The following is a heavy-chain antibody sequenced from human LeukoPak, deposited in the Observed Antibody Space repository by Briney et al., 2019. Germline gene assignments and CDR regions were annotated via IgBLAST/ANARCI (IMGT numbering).Heavy chain of an antibody. CDR1: GFTFSIYV. V-gene: IGHV3-23*01. CDR3: AGQSGYTYDTDY. Sequence: GGSLRLSCAASGFTFSIYVMSWVRQAPGKGLEWVSGISGRGDTTYYTDSVKGRFTISRDNSKTTLYLQMNSLRAEDTAIYYCAGQSGYTYDTDYWGQGTPVTVSS. CDR2: ISGRGDTT. D-gene: IGHD5-18*01. J-gene: IGHJ4*02.